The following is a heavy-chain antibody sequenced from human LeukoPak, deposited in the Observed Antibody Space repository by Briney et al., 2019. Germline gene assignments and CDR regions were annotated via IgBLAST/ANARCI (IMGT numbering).Heavy chain of an antibody. Sequence: EASVKVSCKASGYTFTGYYMHWVRQAPGQGLEWMGWINPNSGGTNYAQKFQGRVTMTRDTSISTAYMELSRLRSDDTAVYYCAREADYGDYYFDYWGQGTLVTVSS. CDR1: GYTFTGYY. D-gene: IGHD4-17*01. V-gene: IGHV1-2*02. J-gene: IGHJ4*02. CDR3: AREADYGDYYFDY. CDR2: INPNSGGT.